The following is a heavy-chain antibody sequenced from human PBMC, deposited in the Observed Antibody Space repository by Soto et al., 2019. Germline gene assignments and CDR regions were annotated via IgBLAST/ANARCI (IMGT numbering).Heavy chain of an antibody. V-gene: IGHV3-30-3*01. CDR2: ISYDGSNK. CDR3: ARDWATMVRGVIIPYFDY. D-gene: IGHD3-10*01. J-gene: IGHJ4*02. CDR1: GFAFSSYA. Sequence: GGSLRLSCAASGFAFSSYAMHWVRQAPGKGLEWVAVISYDGSNKYYSDSVKGRFTISRDNSKNTLYLQMNSLRAEDTAVYYCARDWATMVRGVIIPYFDYWGQGTLVTVSS.